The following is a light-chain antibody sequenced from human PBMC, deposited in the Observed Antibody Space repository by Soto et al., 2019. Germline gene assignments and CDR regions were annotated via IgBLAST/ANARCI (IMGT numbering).Light chain of an antibody. J-gene: IGKJ5*01. CDR3: QQRSNWPLIT. V-gene: IGKV3-11*01. CDR2: DAS. Sequence: EFVMTQSPDTLSLSPGERATLSCRASQSVSSYLAWYQQKPGQAPRLLIYDASNRATGIPARFSGSGSGTDFTLTISSLEPEDFAVYYCQQRSNWPLITFGQGTRLEIK. CDR1: QSVSSY.